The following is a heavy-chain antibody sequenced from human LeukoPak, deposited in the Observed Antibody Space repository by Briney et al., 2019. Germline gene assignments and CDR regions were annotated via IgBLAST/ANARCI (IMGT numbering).Heavy chain of an antibody. CDR1: GYTFTSYA. D-gene: IGHD2-2*01. Sequence: GASVKVSCKASGYTFTSYAMHWVRQAPGQRLEWMGWINAGNGNTKYSQKFQGRVTITRDTSASTAYMELSSLRSEDTAVYYCARYYCRSTSCSPRWFDPWGQGTLVTVSS. CDR2: INAGNGNT. CDR3: ARYYCRSTSCSPRWFDP. J-gene: IGHJ5*02. V-gene: IGHV1-3*01.